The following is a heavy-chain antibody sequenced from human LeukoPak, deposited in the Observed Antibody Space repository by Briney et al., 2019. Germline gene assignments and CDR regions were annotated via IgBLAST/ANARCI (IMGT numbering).Heavy chain of an antibody. Sequence: GGSLRLSCAASGFTVCSNYMRCLRPAPGKGREWVSVIYSDGSTYYEDSVKGRFTISRDNSKNTLYLQMNSLRAEDTAVYYCARVLSGYDFDYWGQGTLVTVSS. D-gene: IGHD5-12*01. CDR2: IYSDGST. CDR3: ARVLSGYDFDY. V-gene: IGHV3-53*01. CDR1: GFTVCSNY. J-gene: IGHJ4*02.